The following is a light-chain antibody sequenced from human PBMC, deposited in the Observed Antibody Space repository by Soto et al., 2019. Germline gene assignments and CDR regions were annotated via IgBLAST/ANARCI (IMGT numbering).Light chain of an antibody. J-gene: IGLJ1*01. V-gene: IGLV2-14*01. CDR2: EVS. Sequence: SVLTQPASVSGSPGQSITISCSGTSGDVGAYNYVSWYQHHPGKAPRLMISEVSNRPSGVSNRFSGSKSGNTASLTISGLQAEDEAVYHCSSFTTRTNLVFGSGTKVKVL. CDR1: SGDVGAYNY. CDR3: SSFTTRTNLV.